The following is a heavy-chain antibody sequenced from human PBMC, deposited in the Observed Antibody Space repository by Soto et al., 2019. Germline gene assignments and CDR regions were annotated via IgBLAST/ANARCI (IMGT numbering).Heavy chain of an antibody. D-gene: IGHD3-10*01. CDR3: ARERYGSTTDCSGFDP. CDR1: GYTFSDYY. CDR2: INPNSGGT. V-gene: IGHV1-2*02. J-gene: IGHJ4*01. Sequence: ASVKVSCKASGYTFSDYYIHWVRQAPGQGLEWMGWINPNSGGTNSAEHFQDRVTMTRDTSISTAHMELRRLRSDDTAVYYCARERYGSTTDCSGFDPWGQGTTVTASS.